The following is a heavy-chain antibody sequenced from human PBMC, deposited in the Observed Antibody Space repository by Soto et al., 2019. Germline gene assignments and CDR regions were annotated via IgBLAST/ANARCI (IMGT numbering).Heavy chain of an antibody. J-gene: IGHJ4*02. D-gene: IGHD6-6*01. CDR1: GGTFSSYA. V-gene: IGHV1-69*13. Sequence: SVKVSCKASGGTFSSYATSWVRQAPGQGLEWMGGIIPIFGTANYAQKFQGRVTITADESTSTAYMELSSLRSEDTAVHYCARAGSSSDPGFDYWGQGTLVTVSS. CDR3: ARAGSSSDPGFDY. CDR2: IIPIFGTA.